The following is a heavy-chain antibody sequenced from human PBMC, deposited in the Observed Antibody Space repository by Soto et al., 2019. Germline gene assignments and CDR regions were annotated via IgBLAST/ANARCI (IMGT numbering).Heavy chain of an antibody. CDR1: GYSFTTYW. D-gene: IGHD2-15*01. Sequence: PGESLKISCKGSGYSFTTYWIGWVRQMPWKGLEWMGIIYPGDSDTRYSPSFQGQVTISADKSISTAYLQWSSLKVSDTAMYYCARHRCSGGSCYPGLEYYYYMDVWGKGTTVTVSS. CDR3: ARHRCSGGSCYPGLEYYYYMDV. CDR2: IYPGDSDT. V-gene: IGHV5-51*01. J-gene: IGHJ6*03.